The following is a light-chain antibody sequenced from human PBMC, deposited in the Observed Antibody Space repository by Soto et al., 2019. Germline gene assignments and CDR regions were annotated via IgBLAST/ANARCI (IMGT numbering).Light chain of an antibody. Sequence: DIVMTQSPDSLAVSLSERATINCKSSQSVLYSSNNKNYLAWYRQKPGQPPKLLIYWASIRESGVPDRISGSGSVTDFTLTISSLQAEDVGVYYCQQYYSTPPYTFGQGTKLEIK. V-gene: IGKV4-1*01. CDR2: WAS. CDR1: QSVLYSSNNKNY. CDR3: QQYYSTPPYT. J-gene: IGKJ2*01.